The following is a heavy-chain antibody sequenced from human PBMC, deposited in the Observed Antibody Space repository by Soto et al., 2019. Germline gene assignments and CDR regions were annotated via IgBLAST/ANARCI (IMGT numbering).Heavy chain of an antibody. Sequence: ASVKVSCKASGYTFTSYDINWVRQATGQGLEWMGWMNPNSGNTGYAQKFQGRVTMTRNTSISTAYMELSSLRSEDTAVYYCARRSERQLVHYYYYYYMDVWGKGTTVTVSS. CDR1: GYTFTSYD. J-gene: IGHJ6*03. V-gene: IGHV1-8*01. D-gene: IGHD6-13*01. CDR3: ARRSERQLVHYYYYYYMDV. CDR2: MNPNSGNT.